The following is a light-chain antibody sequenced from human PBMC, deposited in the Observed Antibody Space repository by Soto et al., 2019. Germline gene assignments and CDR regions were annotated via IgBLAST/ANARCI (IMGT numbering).Light chain of an antibody. CDR2: TNI. CDR3: AAWDDSLDRYV. J-gene: IGLJ1*01. V-gene: IGLV1-44*01. CDR1: SSNIGINT. Sequence: QSVLTQPPSASGTPGQRVTISCSGSSSNIGINTVNWYRQLPGAAPKLLIYTNIQRPSGVPDRFSASKSGTSASLAIGGLQSEDEADYYCAAWDDSLDRYVFGSGTKLTVL.